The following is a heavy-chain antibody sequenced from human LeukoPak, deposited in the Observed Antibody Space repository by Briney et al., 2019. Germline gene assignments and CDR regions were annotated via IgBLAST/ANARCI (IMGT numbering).Heavy chain of an antibody. D-gene: IGHD4-17*01. CDR3: ARGQYGDSTFDY. Sequence: ASVKLSCKASGYTFTSYDINWVRQATGQGLEWMGWMNPNSGNTGYPQKFQGRVTMTRNTSISTAYMELCSLRSEDTAVYYCARGQYGDSTFDYWGQGTLVTVSS. CDR2: MNPNSGNT. CDR1: GYTFTSYD. J-gene: IGHJ4*02. V-gene: IGHV1-8*01.